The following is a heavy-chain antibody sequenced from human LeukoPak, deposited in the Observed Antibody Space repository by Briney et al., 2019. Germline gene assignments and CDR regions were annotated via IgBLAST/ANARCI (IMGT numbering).Heavy chain of an antibody. Sequence: SETLSLTCAVYGGSFSGYYWSWIRQPPGKGLEWIGEINHSGSTNYNPSLKSRVTISVDTSKNQFSLKLSSVTAADTAVYYCARDRRYYDTSGTVYYDAMDVWGQGTMVTVSS. J-gene: IGHJ6*02. V-gene: IGHV4-34*01. D-gene: IGHD3-22*01. CDR2: INHSGST. CDR1: GGSFSGYY. CDR3: ARDRRYYDTSGTVYYDAMDV.